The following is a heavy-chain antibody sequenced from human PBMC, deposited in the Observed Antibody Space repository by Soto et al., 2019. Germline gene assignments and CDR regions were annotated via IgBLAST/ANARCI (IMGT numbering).Heavy chain of an antibody. J-gene: IGHJ5*02. Sequence: ASVQVSCKASGYTFTSYAMHWVRQAPGQRLEWMGWINAGNGNTKYSQKFQGRVTITRDTSASTAYMELSSLRSEDTAVYYCARAGDIVVVVAATENWFDPWGQGTLVTVSS. CDR1: GYTFTSYA. D-gene: IGHD2-15*01. V-gene: IGHV1-3*01. CDR3: ARAGDIVVVVAATENWFDP. CDR2: INAGNGNT.